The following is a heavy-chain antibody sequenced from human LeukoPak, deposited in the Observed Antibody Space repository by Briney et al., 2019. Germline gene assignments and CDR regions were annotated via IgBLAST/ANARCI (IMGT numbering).Heavy chain of an antibody. D-gene: IGHD6-19*01. CDR2: INGDGSNT. CDR1: GFTFSSHW. J-gene: IGHJ3*02. V-gene: IGHV3-74*03. Sequence: TGGFLRLSCAASGFTFSSHWMHWVRQAPGKGLVWVSRINGDGSNTTYADSVKGRFTISRDNAKNTLYLQMNSLRAEDTAVYHCARSKGWYSTDAFDIWGQGTMVTVSS. CDR3: ARSKGWYSTDAFDI.